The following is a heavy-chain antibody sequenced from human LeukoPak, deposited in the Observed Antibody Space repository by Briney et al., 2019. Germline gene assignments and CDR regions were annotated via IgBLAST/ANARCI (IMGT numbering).Heavy chain of an antibody. Sequence: SETLSLTCAVSVGSISSGNWWTWVGQSPGKGLEWMGEIYHNGTNNYNPSLKSRVTISADTFKNHFSLKLTSVTAADTAVYYCATAPILRGEGGEHYKYGMDVWGQGTTVIVSS. J-gene: IGHJ6*02. CDR1: VGSISSGNW. CDR2: IYHNGTN. CDR3: ATAPILRGEGGEHYKYGMDV. D-gene: IGHD2-2*02. V-gene: IGHV4-4*02.